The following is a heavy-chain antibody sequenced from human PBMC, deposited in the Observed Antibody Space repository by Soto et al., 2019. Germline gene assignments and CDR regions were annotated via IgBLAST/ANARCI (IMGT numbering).Heavy chain of an antibody. CDR1: GFTFSSYW. CDR3: AKVGGTYYYFWSGKYNWFDS. CDR2: IKQDGSEI. Sequence: PGGSLRLSCAASGFTFSSYWMSWVRQAPGKGLEWVANIKQDGSEIYYVDSVMGRFTISRDNAKNSLFLQMNSLRAEDTAVYYCAKVGGTYYYFWSGKYNWFDSWGQGTLVTVSS. D-gene: IGHD3-3*01. J-gene: IGHJ5*01. V-gene: IGHV3-7*05.